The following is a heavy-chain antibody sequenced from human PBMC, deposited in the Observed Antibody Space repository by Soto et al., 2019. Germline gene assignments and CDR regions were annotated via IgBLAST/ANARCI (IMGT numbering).Heavy chain of an antibody. Sequence: PGGSLRLSCAASGFTVSSNYMSWVRQAPGKELERVSVIYSGGSTYYAAPVKGRYTISRDDSENTLYLQMNSLKTEDTAVYYCSHGYYQYFNSWGQGTLVTVSS. CDR3: SHGYYQYFNS. J-gene: IGHJ4*02. CDR2: IYSGGST. CDR1: GFTVSSNY. V-gene: IGHV3-66*01. D-gene: IGHD5-18*01.